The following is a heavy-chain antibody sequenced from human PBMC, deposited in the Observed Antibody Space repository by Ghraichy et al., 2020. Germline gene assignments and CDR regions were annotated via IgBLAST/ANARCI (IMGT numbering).Heavy chain of an antibody. J-gene: IGHJ4*02. CDR1: GFAFSSYP. CDR3: VQGRESGYKGKFYFVY. D-gene: IGHD3-22*01. V-gene: IGHV3-23*01. CDR2: IRGNGANT. Sequence: GGSLRLSCAASGFAFSSYPMNWVRQAPGKGLEWVSVIRGNGANTDYLDSVKGRFTISRDNSKNTLYLQMNSLRAEDTAIYYCVQGRESGYKGKFYFVYWGQGTRVTVSS.